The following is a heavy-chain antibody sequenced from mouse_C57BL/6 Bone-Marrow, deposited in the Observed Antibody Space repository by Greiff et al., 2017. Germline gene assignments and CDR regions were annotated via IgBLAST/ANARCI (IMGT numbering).Heavy chain of an antibody. CDR2: IHPNSGST. V-gene: IGHV1-64*01. CDR1: GYTFTSYW. Sequence: QVQLQQPGAELVKPGASVKLSCKASGYTFTSYWMHWVKQRPGQGLEWIGMIHPNSGSTNYNEKVKSKGTLTVDKSSSTAYMQLSSLTSEDSAVYYCARAVPLVFDVWGTGTTVTVSS. CDR3: ARAVPLVFDV. D-gene: IGHD1-1*01. J-gene: IGHJ1*03.